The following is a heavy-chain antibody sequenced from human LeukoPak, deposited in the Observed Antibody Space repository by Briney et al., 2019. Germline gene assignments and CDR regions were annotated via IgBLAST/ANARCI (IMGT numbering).Heavy chain of an antibody. Sequence: GGSLRLSCAASGFTFSEYYMSWIRQAPGKGLEWVSYISSSSSYTNYAASVKGRFTISRDNAKNSLYLQMNSLRAEDTAVYYCARGYYYDSSGYYYWGQGTLVTVSS. CDR2: ISSSSSYT. J-gene: IGHJ4*02. CDR1: GFTFSEYY. D-gene: IGHD3-22*01. CDR3: ARGYYYDSSGYYY. V-gene: IGHV3-11*06.